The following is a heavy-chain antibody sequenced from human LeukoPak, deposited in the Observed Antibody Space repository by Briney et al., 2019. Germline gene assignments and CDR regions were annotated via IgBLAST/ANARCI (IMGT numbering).Heavy chain of an antibody. J-gene: IGHJ4*02. Sequence: GRSLRLSCAASGFTFSSYAMHWVRQAPGKGLEGVAVISYDGSNKYYADSVKGRFTISRDNSKNTLYLQMNSLRAEDTAVYYCARDSAPKQWLSSTPFDYWGQGTLVTVSS. CDR3: ARDSAPKQWLSSTPFDY. V-gene: IGHV3-30*04. D-gene: IGHD6-19*01. CDR2: ISYDGSNK. CDR1: GFTFSSYA.